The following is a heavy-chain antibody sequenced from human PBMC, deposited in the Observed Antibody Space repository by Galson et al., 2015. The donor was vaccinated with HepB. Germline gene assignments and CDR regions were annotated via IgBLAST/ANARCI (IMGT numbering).Heavy chain of an antibody. CDR2: ISAYNGNT. J-gene: IGHJ4*02. V-gene: IGHV1-18*01. Sequence: SVKVSCKASGYTFTSYGISWVRQAPGQGLEWMGWISAYNGNTNYAQKLQGRVTMTTDTSTSTAYMELRSLRSDDTAVYYCARAGRMTGYYGSYYFDYWGQGTLVTVSS. CDR1: GYTFTSYG. CDR3: ARAGRMTGYYGSYYFDY. D-gene: IGHD3-9*01.